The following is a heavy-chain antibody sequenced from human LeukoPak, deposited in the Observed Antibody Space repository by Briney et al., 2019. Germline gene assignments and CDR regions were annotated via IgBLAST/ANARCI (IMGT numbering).Heavy chain of an antibody. D-gene: IGHD4/OR15-4a*01. Sequence: PGGSLRLSCAASGFTFNNYALTWVRQTPGKGLECVSAISGDGVSPYYADSVRGRFTISRDNSKNTLYLQMNSLRVEDTAVYFCARDPGAFPYFFDCWGQGTLVTVSP. CDR2: ISGDGVSP. J-gene: IGHJ4*02. CDR3: ARDPGAFPYFFDC. CDR1: GFTFNNYA. V-gene: IGHV3-23*01.